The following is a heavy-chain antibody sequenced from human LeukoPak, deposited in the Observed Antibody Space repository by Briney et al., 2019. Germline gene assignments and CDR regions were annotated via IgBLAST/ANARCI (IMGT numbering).Heavy chain of an antibody. D-gene: IGHD3-22*01. Sequence: SETLSFTCAVYGGSFSGYYWSWNRQPPGKGLEWIGEINHSGSTNYNPSLKSRVTISVDTSKNQFSLKLSSVTAADTAVYYCAAHYYDSSGWLGPFDIWGQGTMVTVSS. CDR2: INHSGST. V-gene: IGHV4-34*01. J-gene: IGHJ3*02. CDR1: GGSFSGYY. CDR3: AAHYYDSSGWLGPFDI.